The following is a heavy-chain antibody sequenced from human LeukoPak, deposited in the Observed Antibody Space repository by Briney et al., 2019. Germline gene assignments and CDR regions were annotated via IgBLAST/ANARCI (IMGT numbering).Heavy chain of an antibody. Sequence: PGRSLRLSCAPSRFTFSSYAMHSVRQAPGKGLEWVAVISYDGSNKYYADSVKGRFTISRDNSQNTLYLQMNSLRAEDTAVYCCARDHRTRYSYTTYYFDYWGQGTLVTVSS. J-gene: IGHJ4*02. CDR3: ARDHRTRYSYTTYYFDY. CDR2: ISYDGSNK. D-gene: IGHD5-18*01. V-gene: IGHV3-30-3*01. CDR1: RFTFSSYA.